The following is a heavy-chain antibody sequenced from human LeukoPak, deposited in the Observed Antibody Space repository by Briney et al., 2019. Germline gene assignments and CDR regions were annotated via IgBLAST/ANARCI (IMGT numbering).Heavy chain of an antibody. D-gene: IGHD5-12*01. Sequence: PSETLSLTCTVSGDSINSLDLWSWVRQPPGKGLEWVAVISYDGSNKYYADSVKGRFTISRDNSKNTLYLQMNSLRAEDTAVYYCARASVANWGQGTLVTVSS. V-gene: IGHV3-30-3*01. J-gene: IGHJ4*02. CDR3: ARASVAN. CDR1: GDSINSLD. CDR2: ISYDGSNK.